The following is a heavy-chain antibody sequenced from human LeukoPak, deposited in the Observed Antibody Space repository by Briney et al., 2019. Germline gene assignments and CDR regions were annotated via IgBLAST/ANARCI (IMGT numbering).Heavy chain of an antibody. V-gene: IGHV1-18*01. Sequence: ASVKVSCKASGYTFTSYGISWVRQAPGQGLEWMGWISAYNGNTNYAQKLQGRVTMTTDTSTSTAYMELRSLRSDDTAVYYCARCTSAWCMDWFDPWGQGTLVTVSS. D-gene: IGHD2-8*02. CDR1: GYTFTSYG. CDR3: ARCTSAWCMDWFDP. J-gene: IGHJ5*02. CDR2: ISAYNGNT.